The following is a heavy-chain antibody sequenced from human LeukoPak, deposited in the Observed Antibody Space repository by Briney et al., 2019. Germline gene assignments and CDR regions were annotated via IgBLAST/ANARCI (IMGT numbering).Heavy chain of an antibody. CDR1: GFTFSSYW. Sequence: PGGSLRLSRAASGFTFSSYWMHWVRHAPGKGLVWVSHINSDAGSTSYAESVKGRFTISRDNAKNTLYLQMNSLRAEDTAMYYCARVGYYFGSGSLIQYYFDCWGQGTLVTVSS. V-gene: IGHV3-74*01. CDR2: INSDAGST. J-gene: IGHJ4*02. D-gene: IGHD3-10*01. CDR3: ARVGYYFGSGSLIQYYFDC.